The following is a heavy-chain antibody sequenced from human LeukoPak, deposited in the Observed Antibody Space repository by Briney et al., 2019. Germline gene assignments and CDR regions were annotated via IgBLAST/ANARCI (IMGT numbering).Heavy chain of an antibody. V-gene: IGHV4-39*01. CDR2: IYYSGST. CDR1: GGSISSSNCY. J-gene: IGHJ4*02. CDR3: ARLLFGPYYFDY. D-gene: IGHD3-3*01. Sequence: PSETLSLTCTVSGGSISSSNCYWGWIRQPPGKGLEWIGNIYYSGSTYYNPSLKSRVTLSVDTSKSQFSLKLSSVTAADTAVYYCARLLFGPYYFDYWDQGTLVTVSS.